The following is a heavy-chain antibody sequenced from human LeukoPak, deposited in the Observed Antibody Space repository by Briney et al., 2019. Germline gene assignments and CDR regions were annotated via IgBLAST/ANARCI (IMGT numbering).Heavy chain of an antibody. Sequence: PGGSLRLSCAASGFTFSGFWMSWVRQAPGKGLEWVANINQDGSEKYYVDSVKGRFTISRDNAKNSLYLQLNSLRAEDTAVYYCARDGVHDSSSGYPFDYWGQGTLVTVSS. J-gene: IGHJ4*02. CDR1: GFTFSGFW. CDR3: ARDGVHDSSSGYPFDY. V-gene: IGHV3-7*01. D-gene: IGHD3-3*01. CDR2: INQDGSEK.